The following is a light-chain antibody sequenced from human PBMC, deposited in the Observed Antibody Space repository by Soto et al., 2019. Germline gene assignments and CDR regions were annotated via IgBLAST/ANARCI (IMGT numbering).Light chain of an antibody. CDR2: GAS. Sequence: RVSQSISSSLAWYQHKXGQAPRLLIYGASXRANGMPARFSGSGSGTDFSLTISRLETEDFAVYHCQQYSSSLRTFGQGTRMEIK. CDR3: QQYSSSLRT. V-gene: IGKV3-20*01. J-gene: IGKJ5*01. CDR1: QSISSS.